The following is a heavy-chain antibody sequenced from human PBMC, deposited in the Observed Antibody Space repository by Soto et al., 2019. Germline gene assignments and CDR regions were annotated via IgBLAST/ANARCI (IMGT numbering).Heavy chain of an antibody. CDR2: ISSGSSYI. J-gene: IGHJ4*02. CDR1: GFTFSSYS. Sequence: PGGSLRLSCAASGFTFSSYSMNWARQAPGKGLEWVSSISSGSSYIYYADSVKGRFTISRDNAKNSLYLQMNSLRAEDTAVYFCARVGYYDSTAYLSYWGQGTLVTVSS. CDR3: ARVGYYDSTAYLSY. V-gene: IGHV3-21*01. D-gene: IGHD3-22*01.